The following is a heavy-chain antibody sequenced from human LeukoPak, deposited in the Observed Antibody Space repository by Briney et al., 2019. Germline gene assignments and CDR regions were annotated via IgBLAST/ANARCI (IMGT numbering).Heavy chain of an antibody. J-gene: IGHJ6*02. D-gene: IGHD6-19*01. Sequence: SETLSLTCAVYGGSFSGYYWSWIRQPPGKGLEWIGEINHSGSTNYNPSLKSRVTISVDTSKNQFSLKLSSVTAADTAVYYCARFTGSSGWWYYYGMDVWGQGTTVTVSS. CDR2: INHSGST. V-gene: IGHV4-34*01. CDR3: ARFTGSSGWWYYYGMDV. CDR1: GGSFSGYY.